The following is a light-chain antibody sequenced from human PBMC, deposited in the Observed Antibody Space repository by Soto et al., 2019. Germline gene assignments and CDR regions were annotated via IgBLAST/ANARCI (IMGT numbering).Light chain of an antibody. CDR1: SRDIGRYNY. CDR3: SSYTTTATVV. Sequence: QSVLTQPASVSGSPGQSITISCTGTSRDIGRYNYVSWYQQYPGNAPQLIIYENSDRPSGVSNRFSGSRSGDTASLTISGLQAEDEADYYCSSYTTTATVVFGGGTKVTVL. CDR2: ENS. V-gene: IGLV2-14*01. J-gene: IGLJ3*02.